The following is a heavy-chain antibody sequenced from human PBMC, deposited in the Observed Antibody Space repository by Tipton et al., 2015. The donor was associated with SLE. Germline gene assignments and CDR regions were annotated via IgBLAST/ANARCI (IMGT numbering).Heavy chain of an antibody. CDR2: IKEDGSIK. D-gene: IGHD2-21*02. CDR1: GLTFSSVW. Sequence: GSLRLSCVASGLTFSSVWMSWVRQAPGKGLEWVANIKEDGSIKYYVDSVKGRFTISRDNAKISVYLQMKSLRADDTAVYYCVRKVGTDWGQGTLVTVSS. CDR3: VRKVGTD. J-gene: IGHJ4*02. V-gene: IGHV3-7*01.